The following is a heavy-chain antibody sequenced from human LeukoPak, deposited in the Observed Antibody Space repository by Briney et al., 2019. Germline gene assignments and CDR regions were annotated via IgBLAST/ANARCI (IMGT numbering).Heavy chain of an antibody. CDR2: IYYSGST. Sequence: TLSLTCTVSGGSISSGDYYWSWIRQPPGKGLEWIGYIYYSGSTYYNPSLKSRVTISVDTSKNQFSLKLSSVTAADTAVYYCARALSGTTEVGNWFDPWGQGTLVTVSS. D-gene: IGHD1-1*01. CDR1: GGSISSGDYY. CDR3: ARALSGTTEVGNWFDP. J-gene: IGHJ5*02. V-gene: IGHV4-30-4*08.